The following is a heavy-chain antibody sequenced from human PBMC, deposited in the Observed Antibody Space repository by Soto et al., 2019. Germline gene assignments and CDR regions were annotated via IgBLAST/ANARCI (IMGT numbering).Heavy chain of an antibody. Sequence: TLETLSLTCNVSGGSIYTLYWSWIRQPPGKGLEWIGYISYNGDTNYNPSRKSRLTILADTSKNHFSLNLTSVTAADTAVYYCARDVSSSQGMDVWGQGTTVTVSS. V-gene: IGHV4-59*11. CDR2: ISYNGDT. J-gene: IGHJ6*02. D-gene: IGHD2-2*01. CDR1: GGSIYTLY. CDR3: ARDVSSSQGMDV.